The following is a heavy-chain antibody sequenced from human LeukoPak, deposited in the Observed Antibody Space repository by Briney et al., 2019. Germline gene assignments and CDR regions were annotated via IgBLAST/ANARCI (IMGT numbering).Heavy chain of an antibody. V-gene: IGHV3-11*04. CDR3: TRVGYIDEGIDY. CDR2: ISSSGSNI. CDR1: GFTFSDYY. D-gene: IGHD5-24*01. J-gene: IGHJ4*02. Sequence: TPGGSLRLSCAASGFTFSDYYMSWIRQAPGKGLEWVSYISSSGSNIYYADSVKGRFTISRDNAKNSLYLQMNSLRAEDTAIYYCTRVGYIDEGIDYWGQGTLVTVSS.